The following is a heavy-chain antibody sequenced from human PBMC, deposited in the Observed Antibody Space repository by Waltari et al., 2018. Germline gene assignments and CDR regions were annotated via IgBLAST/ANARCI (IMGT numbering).Heavy chain of an antibody. CDR3: ARVAVTTPWYFDL. D-gene: IGHD2-21*02. CDR2: INSAGSTT. Sequence: EVQLVEYGGGLVQPGGSLRLSCAASGFTFSSYWMHWVRQAPGKGLVWVSRINSAGSTTTYTDSVKGRFTISRDNAKNTLYLQMNSLRAEDTAVYYCARVAVTTPWYFDLWGRGTLVTVSS. V-gene: IGHV3-74*01. J-gene: IGHJ2*01. CDR1: GFTFSSYW.